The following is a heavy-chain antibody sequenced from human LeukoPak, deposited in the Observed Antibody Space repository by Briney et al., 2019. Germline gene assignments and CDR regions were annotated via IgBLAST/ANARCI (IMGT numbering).Heavy chain of an antibody. V-gene: IGHV3-49*04. CDR2: IRSKTYGRTT. J-gene: IGHJ3*02. CDR3: TRVSPTGYNYGYLRAFDI. Sequence: GGSLRLSCTASGFTFGDYAMSWVRQAPGKGLEWVGFIRSKTYGRTTEYAASVKGRFTISRDDSKSIAYLQMNSLKTEDTAVYFCTRVSPTGYNYGYLRAFDIWGQGTMVTVSS. CDR1: GFTFGDYA. D-gene: IGHD5-18*01.